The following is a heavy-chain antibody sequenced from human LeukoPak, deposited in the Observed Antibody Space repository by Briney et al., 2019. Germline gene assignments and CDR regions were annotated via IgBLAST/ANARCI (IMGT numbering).Heavy chain of an antibody. J-gene: IGHJ6*02. Sequence: GGSLRLSCAASGFTVNSNYIHWVRQAPGKGLERVSVIYSGGGTLYADSVKGRFTISRDISKNTVFLQMNSVRTEDTALYHCARGMVRSYYGLDVWGQGTTVIVSS. V-gene: IGHV3-53*01. CDR1: GFTVNSNY. D-gene: IGHD3-10*01. CDR2: IYSGGGT. CDR3: ARGMVRSYYGLDV.